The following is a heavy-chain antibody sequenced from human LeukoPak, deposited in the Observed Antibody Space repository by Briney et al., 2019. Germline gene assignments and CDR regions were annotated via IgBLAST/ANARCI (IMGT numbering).Heavy chain of an antibody. D-gene: IGHD3-22*01. Sequence: ASVKVSCKASGYTFTSYAMHWVRQAPGQRLEWMGWINAGNGNTKYSQKFQGRVTITRDTSASTAYMELSSLRSEDTAVYYCARDWYYDSSAQYHGGYRGQGTLVTVSS. CDR2: INAGNGNT. J-gene: IGHJ4*02. CDR1: GYTFTSYA. V-gene: IGHV1-3*01. CDR3: ARDWYYDSSAQYHGGY.